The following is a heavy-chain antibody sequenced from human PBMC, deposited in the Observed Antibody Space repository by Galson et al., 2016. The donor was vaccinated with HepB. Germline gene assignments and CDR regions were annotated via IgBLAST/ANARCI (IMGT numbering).Heavy chain of an antibody. D-gene: IGHD3-16*01. CDR1: GLTVSNNY. V-gene: IGHV3-53*01. Sequence: SLRLSCAASGLTVSNNYMRWVRQAPGKGLEWVSLIYSGGTTKYADSVKGRFTISRDNAKNSPYLQMNSLRAEDTAVYYCARAVGAYYYYMDVWGKGTTVTVSS. CDR2: IYSGGTT. J-gene: IGHJ6*03. CDR3: ARAVGAYYYYMDV.